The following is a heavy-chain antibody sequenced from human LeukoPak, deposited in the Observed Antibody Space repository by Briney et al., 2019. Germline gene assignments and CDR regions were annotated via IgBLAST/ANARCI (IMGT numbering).Heavy chain of an antibody. V-gene: IGHV3-30*02. CDR1: GFTFSSYG. Sequence: GGSLRLSCAASGFTFSSYGMHWVRQAPGKGLEWVTFIWFDGSNQYYADSVKGRFTISRDNSKNTLYLQTNSLRAEDSAVYYCAKDDKRDGNRYFDYWGQGTPVTVSS. CDR2: IWFDGSNQ. CDR3: AKDDKRDGNRYFDY. J-gene: IGHJ4*02. D-gene: IGHD1-1*01.